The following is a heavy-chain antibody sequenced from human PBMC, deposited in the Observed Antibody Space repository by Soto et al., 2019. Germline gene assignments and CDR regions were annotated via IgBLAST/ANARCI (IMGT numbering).Heavy chain of an antibody. CDR2: IYHSGST. V-gene: IGHV4-4*02. D-gene: IGHD2-2*01. Sequence: QVQLQESGPGLVKPSGTLSLTCAVSGGSISSSNWWSWVRQPPGRGLEWIGEIYHSGSTNYNPSLKSRVTISVDKSKNQFSLKLSSVTAADTAVYYCASDCSSTSCYEAFDIWGQGTMVTVSS. CDR3: ASDCSSTSCYEAFDI. CDR1: GGSISSSNW. J-gene: IGHJ3*02.